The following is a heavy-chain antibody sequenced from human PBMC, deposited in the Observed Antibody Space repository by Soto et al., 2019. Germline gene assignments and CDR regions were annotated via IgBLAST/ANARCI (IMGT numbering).Heavy chain of an antibody. V-gene: IGHV1-69*12. D-gene: IGHD3-22*01. CDR3: ASHYYDSSGYNYYCGMDV. CDR2: IIPMFGTA. Sequence: QVQLVQSGAEVMKPGSSVKVSCKASGGTFSSYAISWVRQAPGQGLEWMGGIIPMFGTADYAQKFQGRVTITADESTSTAYMELSSLRSEDTAVYYCASHYYDSSGYNYYCGMDVWGQGTTVTVSS. J-gene: IGHJ6*02. CDR1: GGTFSSYA.